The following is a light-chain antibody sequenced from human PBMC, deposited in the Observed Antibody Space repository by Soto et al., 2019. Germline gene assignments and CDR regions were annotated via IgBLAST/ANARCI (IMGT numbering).Light chain of an antibody. Sequence: ALTQPASVSGSPGQSITISCTGTSSDVGANIFVSWYQQHPGKVPKLMIYTVSSRPSGVSQRFSGSKSGNTASLTISGLQAEDEADYYCSSFTTDSTYVFGTGTKVTVL. CDR3: SSFTTDSTYV. CDR2: TVS. J-gene: IGLJ1*01. V-gene: IGLV2-14*01. CDR1: SSDVGANIF.